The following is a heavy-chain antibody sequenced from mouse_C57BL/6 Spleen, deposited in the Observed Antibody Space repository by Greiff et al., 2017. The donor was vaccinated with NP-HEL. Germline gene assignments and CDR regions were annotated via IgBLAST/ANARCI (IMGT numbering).Heavy chain of an antibody. D-gene: IGHD5-2*01. CDR3: ARSRIYAMDY. Sequence: QVQLQQSDAELVKPGASVKISCKVSGYTFTDHTIHWMKQRPEQGLEWIGYVYPRDDSNNYNEKFKGKATLTADKSSSTANIQLNSLTSEDSAVYFCARSRIYAMDYWGQGTSVTVSS. CDR2: VYPRDDSN. V-gene: IGHV1-78*01. J-gene: IGHJ4*01. CDR1: GYTFTDHT.